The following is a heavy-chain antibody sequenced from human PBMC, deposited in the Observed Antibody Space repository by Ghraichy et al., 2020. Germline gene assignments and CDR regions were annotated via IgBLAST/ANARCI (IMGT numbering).Heavy chain of an antibody. CDR3: ATETGDAPDY. CDR2: ISGSGGNT. Sequence: GGSLRLSCTASGFTFSNYAMTWVRQAPGKGLEWVSGISGSGGNTYYADSVKGRFTISRDNSKNTLYLQMNSLSAEDTAIYYCATETGDAPDYWGRGTLVTVSS. D-gene: IGHD7-27*01. CDR1: GFTFSNYA. J-gene: IGHJ4*02. V-gene: IGHV3-23*01.